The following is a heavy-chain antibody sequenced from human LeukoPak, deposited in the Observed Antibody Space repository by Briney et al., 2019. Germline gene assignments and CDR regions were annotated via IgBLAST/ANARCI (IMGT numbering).Heavy chain of an antibody. CDR1: GGTFSSYA. J-gene: IGHJ4*02. D-gene: IGHD5-24*01. Sequence: SVKVSCKASGGTFSSYAISWVRQAPGQGLEWMGGIIPIFGTANYAQKFQGRVTITADKSTSTAYMELSSLRSEDTAVYYCARGGDGYNPGLFDYWGQGTLVTVSS. V-gene: IGHV1-69*06. CDR3: ARGGDGYNPGLFDY. CDR2: IIPIFGTA.